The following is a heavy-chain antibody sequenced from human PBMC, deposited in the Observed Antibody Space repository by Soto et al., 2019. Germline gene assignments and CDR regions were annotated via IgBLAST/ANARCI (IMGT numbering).Heavy chain of an antibody. CDR2: VVPMYDSV. CDR3: ASWRSYSGSYCFDY. CDR1: GGTFNTYT. Sequence: SVKVSCKASGGTFNTYTINWLGQAPGRGLEWVGQVVPMYDSVNYAETFQGRVTITVDKSTNTAYMELTSLRSQDTALYFCASWRSYSGSYCFDYWGQGTLVTVSS. J-gene: IGHJ4*02. V-gene: IGHV1-69*06. D-gene: IGHD1-26*01.